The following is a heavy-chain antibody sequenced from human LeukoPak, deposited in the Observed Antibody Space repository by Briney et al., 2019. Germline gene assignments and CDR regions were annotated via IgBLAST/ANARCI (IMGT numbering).Heavy chain of an antibody. CDR1: GGSISSSNW. V-gene: IGHV4-4*02. Sequence: SGTLSLTCAVSGGSISSSNWWSWVRHAQGKGPEWIGEIYHSGSTNYNPSLKSRVTISVDKSKNQFSLKLSSVTAADTAVYYCARAASYYYYYGMDVWGQGTTVTVSS. J-gene: IGHJ6*02. CDR2: IYHSGST. CDR3: ARAASYYYYYGMDV.